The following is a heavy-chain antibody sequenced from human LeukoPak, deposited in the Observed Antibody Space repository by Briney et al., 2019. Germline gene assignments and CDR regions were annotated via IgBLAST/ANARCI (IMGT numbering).Heavy chain of an antibody. CDR1: GFTFSSYG. Sequence: PGGSLRLSCAASGFTFSSYGMHWVRQAPGKRLEWVAVISYDGSNKYYADSVKGRFTISRDNSKNTLYLQMNSLRAEDTAVYYCAKDYGDGGYWGQGTLVTVSS. CDR2: ISYDGSNK. J-gene: IGHJ4*02. D-gene: IGHD4-17*01. V-gene: IGHV3-30*18. CDR3: AKDYGDGGY.